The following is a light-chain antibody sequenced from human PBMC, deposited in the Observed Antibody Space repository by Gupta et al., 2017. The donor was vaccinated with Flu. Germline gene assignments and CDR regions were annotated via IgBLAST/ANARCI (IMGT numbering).Light chain of an antibody. V-gene: IGLV2-8*01. Sequence: QSALTQPPSASGSLGQSVTISCTGTSSDVGGYNSVSWYQQHPGKAPKLMIDEVTKRPSGVPDRFSGSKSANTASRTVSGLQAEDEADYYCTSYAGSNIFYVFGAGTKVTVL. J-gene: IGLJ1*01. CDR1: SSDVGGYNS. CDR2: EVT. CDR3: TSYAGSNIFYV.